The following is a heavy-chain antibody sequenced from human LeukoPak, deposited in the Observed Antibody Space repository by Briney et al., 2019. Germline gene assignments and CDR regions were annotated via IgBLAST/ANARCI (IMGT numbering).Heavy chain of an antibody. CDR1: GYTFTSYG. CDR3: ARAYYDILTGYFNWFDP. J-gene: IGHJ5*02. D-gene: IGHD3-9*01. V-gene: IGHV1-18*04. Sequence: ASVKVSCKASGYTFTSYGISWVRQPPGQGLEWMGWISAYNGNTNYAQKLQGRGTMTTDTSTSTAYMQLMSLRSDDTAVYYCARAYYDILTGYFNWFDPWGQGTLVTVSS. CDR2: ISAYNGNT.